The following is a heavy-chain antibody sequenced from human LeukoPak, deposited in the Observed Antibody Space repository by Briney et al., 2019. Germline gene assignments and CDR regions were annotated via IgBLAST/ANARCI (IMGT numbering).Heavy chain of an antibody. J-gene: IGHJ4*02. V-gene: IGHV3-53*01. CDR1: GFNVSSKY. CDR2: IYSGGTT. D-gene: IGHD7-27*01. CDR3: AGASWGYDFDY. Sequence: GGSLRLSCAASGFNVSSKYMSWVRQAPGKGLEWVAVIYSGGTTYYAESVKGRFTISRDDSNNTLFLQMSSLRAEDTALYYCAGASWGYDFDYWGQGSLVTVSS.